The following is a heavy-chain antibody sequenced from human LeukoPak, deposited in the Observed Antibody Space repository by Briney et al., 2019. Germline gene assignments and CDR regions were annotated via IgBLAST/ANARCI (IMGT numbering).Heavy chain of an antibody. CDR2: INHSGST. V-gene: IGHV4-34*01. D-gene: IGHD7-27*01. Sequence: PSETLSLTCAVYGGSFSGYYWSWIRQPPGKGLEWIGEINHSGSTNYNPSLKSRVTISVDTSKNQFSLKLSSVTAADTAVYYCASRSPGYYFDYWGQGTLVTASS. CDR1: GGSFSGYY. J-gene: IGHJ4*02. CDR3: ASRSPGYYFDY.